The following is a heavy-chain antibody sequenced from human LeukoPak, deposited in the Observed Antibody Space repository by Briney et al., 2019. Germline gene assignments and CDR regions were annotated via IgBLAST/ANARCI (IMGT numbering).Heavy chain of an antibody. D-gene: IGHD3-9*01. CDR2: ISGSGGST. V-gene: IGHV3-23*01. CDR3: AKDPGYDILTGYYSY. CDR1: GFTFSSYA. Sequence: GGSLRLSCAASGFTFSSYAMSWVRQAPGKGLEWVSAISGSGGSTYYADSVKGRFTISRDNSKNTLYLQLNSLRAEDTGVYYCAKDPGYDILTGYYSYWGQGTLVTVSS. J-gene: IGHJ4*02.